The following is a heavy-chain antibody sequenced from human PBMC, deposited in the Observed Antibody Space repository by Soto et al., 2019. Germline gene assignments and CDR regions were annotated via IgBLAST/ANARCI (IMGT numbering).Heavy chain of an antibody. CDR2: INHSGST. CDR3: ARVQRQWLAGNWNYFDY. Sequence: SETLSLTCAVYGGSFSGYYWSWIRQPPGKGLEWIGEINHSGSTNYNPSLKSRVTISVDTSKNQFSLKLSSVTAADTAVYYCARVQRQWLAGNWNYFDYWGQGTLVTVSS. CDR1: GGSFSGYY. J-gene: IGHJ4*02. V-gene: IGHV4-34*01. D-gene: IGHD6-19*01.